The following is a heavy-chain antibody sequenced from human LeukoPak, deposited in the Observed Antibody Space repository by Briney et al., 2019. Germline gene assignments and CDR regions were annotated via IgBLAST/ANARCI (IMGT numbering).Heavy chain of an antibody. CDR3: AKYYYDSSGYHSFDY. D-gene: IGHD3-22*01. J-gene: IGHJ4*02. CDR1: GYTFTNYG. V-gene: IGHV1-18*01. CDR2: ISAYNGNT. Sequence: ASVKVSCKASGYTFTNYGISWVRQAPGQGLEWMGWISAYNGNTNYAQKLQGRVTMTTDTSTSTAFMELRSLRSDDTAIYYCAKYYYDSSGYHSFDYWGQGTLVTVSS.